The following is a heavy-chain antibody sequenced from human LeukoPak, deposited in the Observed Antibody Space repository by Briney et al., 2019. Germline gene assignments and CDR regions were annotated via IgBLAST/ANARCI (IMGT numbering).Heavy chain of an antibody. J-gene: IGHJ5*02. CDR2: ISSSSSYI. CDR1: GFTFSSYS. D-gene: IGHD1-26*01. Sequence: PGGSLRLSCAASGFTFSSYSMNWVRQAPGKGLEWVSSISSSSSYIYYADSVKGRFTISRDNAKNSLYLQMKSLRAEDTAVYYCARAVGLTDWFDPWGQGTLVTISS. V-gene: IGHV3-21*01. CDR3: ARAVGLTDWFDP.